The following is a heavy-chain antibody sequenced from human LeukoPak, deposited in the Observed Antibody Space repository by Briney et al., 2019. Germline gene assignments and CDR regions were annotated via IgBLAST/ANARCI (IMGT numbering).Heavy chain of an antibody. CDR1: GYTFTGYY. V-gene: IGHV1-2*02. J-gene: IGHJ4*02. CDR2: INPNSGGT. D-gene: IGHD3-9*01. Sequence: ASVKVSCKASGYTFTGYYMHWVRQAPGQGLEWMGWINPNSGGTNYAQKFQSRVTMTRDTSISTAYMELSRLRSDDTAVYYCARVSSDILTGYQYFDYWGQGTLVTVSS. CDR3: ARVSSDILTGYQYFDY.